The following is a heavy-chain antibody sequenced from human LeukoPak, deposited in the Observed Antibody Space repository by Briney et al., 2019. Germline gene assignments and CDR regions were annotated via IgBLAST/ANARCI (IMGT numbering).Heavy chain of an antibody. CDR1: RFTFSNYW. CDR3: ARDGGDYYDSSGYPFHH. D-gene: IGHD3-22*01. J-gene: IGHJ1*01. Sequence: GGSLRLSCAVSRFTFSNYWMTWVRQAPGKGLEWVAKINQAGNAEYYVDSVKGRFTISRDNAKKSLYLQMNSLRAGDTAVYYCARDGGDYYDSSGYPFHHWGQGTLVTVSS. V-gene: IGHV3-7*01. CDR2: INQAGNAE.